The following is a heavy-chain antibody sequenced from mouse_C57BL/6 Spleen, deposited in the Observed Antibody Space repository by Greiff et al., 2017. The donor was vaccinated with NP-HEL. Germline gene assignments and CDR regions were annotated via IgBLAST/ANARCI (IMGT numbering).Heavy chain of an antibody. Sequence: VQLQQPGAELVMPGASVKLSCKASGYTFTSYWMHWVKQRPGQGLEWIGELDPSDSYTNYNQKFKGKSTLTVDKSSSTAYMQLSSLTSEDSAVYYCARSVYYYGSSLAWFAYWGQGTLVTVSA. V-gene: IGHV1-69*01. J-gene: IGHJ3*01. CDR2: LDPSDSYT. D-gene: IGHD1-1*01. CDR3: ARSVYYYGSSLAWFAY. CDR1: GYTFTSYW.